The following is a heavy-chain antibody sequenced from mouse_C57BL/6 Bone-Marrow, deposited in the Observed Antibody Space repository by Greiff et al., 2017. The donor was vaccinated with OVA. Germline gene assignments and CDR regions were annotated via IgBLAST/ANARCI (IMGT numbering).Heavy chain of an antibody. CDR2: ISNGGGST. J-gene: IGHJ1*03. CDR3: ASAYYSRYFDV. V-gene: IGHV5-12*01. D-gene: IGHD2-12*01. CDR1: GFTFSDYY. Sequence: EVKLVESGGGLVQPGGSLKLSCAASGFTFSDYYMYWVRQTPEKRLEWVAYISNGGGSTYYPDTVKGRFTISRDNAKNTLYLKMSRLKSEDTAMYYCASAYYSRYFDVWGTGTTVTGSS.